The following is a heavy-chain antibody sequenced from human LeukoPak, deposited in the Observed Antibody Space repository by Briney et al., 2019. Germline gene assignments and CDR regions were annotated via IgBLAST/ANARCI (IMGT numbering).Heavy chain of an antibody. CDR2: ISGSGGST. CDR3: TSGIGTIDF. J-gene: IGHJ4*02. D-gene: IGHD1-1*01. CDR1: GLTFSSYA. V-gene: IGHV3-23*01. Sequence: PGGSLRLSCAASGLTFSSYAMSWVRQAPGKGLEWVSAISGSGGSTYYADSVKGRFTISRDNSKNTLYLEMNSLKTEDTAVYYCTSGIGTIDFWGQGTLVTVSS.